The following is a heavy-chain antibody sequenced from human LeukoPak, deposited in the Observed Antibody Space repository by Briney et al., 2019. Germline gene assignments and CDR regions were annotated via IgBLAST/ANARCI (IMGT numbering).Heavy chain of an antibody. CDR3: ARLWDYYGSGTYYRGYFDY. Sequence: PSETLSLTCTVSGGSISSSSSYWGWIRPPPGKGLEWIGSIYYSGSTYYNPSLKSRVTISVDTSKNQFSLKLSSVTAADTAVYYCARLWDYYGSGTYYRGYFDYWGQGSLVTVSS. D-gene: IGHD3-10*01. CDR2: IYYSGST. CDR1: GGSISSSSSY. J-gene: IGHJ4*02. V-gene: IGHV4-39*01.